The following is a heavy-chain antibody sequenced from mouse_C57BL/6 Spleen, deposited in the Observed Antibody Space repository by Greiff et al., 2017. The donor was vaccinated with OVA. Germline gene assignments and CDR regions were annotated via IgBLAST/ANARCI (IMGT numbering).Heavy chain of an antibody. CDR3: ASPNPYYYAMDY. V-gene: IGHV5-4*01. CDR1: GFTFSSYA. CDR2: ISDGGSYT. Sequence: EVQVVESGGGLVKPGGSLKLSCAASGFTFSSYAMSWVRQTPEKRLEWVATISDGGSYTYYPDNVKGRFTISRDNAKNNLYLQMSHLKSEDTAMYYCASPNPYYYAMDYWGQGTSVTVSS. D-gene: IGHD4-1*01. J-gene: IGHJ4*01.